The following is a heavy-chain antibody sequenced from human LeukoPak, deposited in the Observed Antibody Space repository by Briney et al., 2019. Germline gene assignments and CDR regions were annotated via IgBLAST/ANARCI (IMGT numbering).Heavy chain of an antibody. Sequence: SETLSLTRALYGGSFTGYYWSWIRQPPGKGREWIVEINHSGRTNSNPSLKDRVTISVDTSKNQFSLKLSSVTAADTAVYYCARARNMTTVTTRDFDYWGQGTLVTVSS. V-gene: IGHV4-34*01. CDR3: ARARNMTTVTTRDFDY. CDR2: INHSGRT. J-gene: IGHJ4*02. CDR1: GGSFTGYY. D-gene: IGHD4-17*01.